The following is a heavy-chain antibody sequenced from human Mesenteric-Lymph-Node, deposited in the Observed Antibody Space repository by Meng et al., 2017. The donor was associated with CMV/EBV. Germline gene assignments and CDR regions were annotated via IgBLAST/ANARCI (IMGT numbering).Heavy chain of an antibody. V-gene: IGHV4-34*01. D-gene: IGHD6-19*01. CDR2: INHSRST. CDR3: ATNSSGWYAYFDP. Sequence: AVDGGCRSGNCWSWNRQPPGKELEWIGEINHSRSTKYNPSLKSRVTMSVDTSKNQFSLNLSSVTAADTALYYCATNSSGWYAYFDPWGQGTLVTVSS. CDR1: GGCRSGNC. J-gene: IGHJ5*02.